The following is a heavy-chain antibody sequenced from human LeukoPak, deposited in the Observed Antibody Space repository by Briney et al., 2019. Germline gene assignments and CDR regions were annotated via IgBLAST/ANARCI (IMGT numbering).Heavy chain of an antibody. Sequence: SENLSLTCTVSGVSISSSSYYWRGIRQPPEKGLWMIAIIYYSGNTYYNPSLKMRVTISVDTSKTQFSLKLSSVTAADTAVYSCARGPTIFGVVIIRGYYFDYWGQGTLVTVSS. CDR3: ARGPTIFGVVIIRGYYFDY. V-gene: IGHV4-39*07. J-gene: IGHJ4*02. D-gene: IGHD3-3*01. CDR1: GVSISSSSYY. CDR2: IYYSGNT.